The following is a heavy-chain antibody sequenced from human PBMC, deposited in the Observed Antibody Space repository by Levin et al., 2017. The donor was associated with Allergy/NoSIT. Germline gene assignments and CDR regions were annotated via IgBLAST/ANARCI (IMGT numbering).Heavy chain of an antibody. V-gene: IGHV1-18*01. CDR3: ARDDIVPTTYHYYGLDV. D-gene: IGHD5-12*01. Sequence: GESLKISCKASGYTFTSYGISWVRQAPGQGLEWMGWISTYNGDTNYAQKLQGRVTMTTDTSTSTAYMELRSLRSDDTDVYFCARDDIVPTTYHYYGLDVWGQGTTVTVSS. CDR1: GYTFTSYG. J-gene: IGHJ6*02. CDR2: ISTYNGDT.